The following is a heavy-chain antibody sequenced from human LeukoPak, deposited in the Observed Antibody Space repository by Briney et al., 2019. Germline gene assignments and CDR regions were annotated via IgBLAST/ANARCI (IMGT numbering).Heavy chain of an antibody. CDR3: ARLTGVAGDRYYFDY. Sequence: SETLSLTCTVSGGSISTYYWTWIRQPPGKGLEWTGYIYYSGSTNYNPSLKSRVTISVDTSNHHFSLNLRSVTAADTAVYYCARLTGVAGDRYYFDYWGQGTLVTVSS. D-gene: IGHD6-19*01. J-gene: IGHJ4*02. CDR2: IYYSGST. V-gene: IGHV4-59*01. CDR1: GGSISTYY.